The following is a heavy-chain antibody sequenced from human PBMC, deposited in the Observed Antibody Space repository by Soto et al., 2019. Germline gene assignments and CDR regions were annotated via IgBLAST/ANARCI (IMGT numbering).Heavy chain of an antibody. Sequence: GGSLRLSCATAGFTFGAYGFRWVRQVPGKGLDWVAFIWTDGSHQYYGASVRGPFTISRDNSQNTLFLQMTSLRAEDTAVYYCARGRGYNSGVKDYSFDYFGQGTLVTVPS. CDR1: GFTFGAYG. D-gene: IGHD5-18*01. V-gene: IGHV3-33*01. CDR3: ARGRGYNSGVKDYSFDY. J-gene: IGHJ4*02. CDR2: IWTDGSHQ.